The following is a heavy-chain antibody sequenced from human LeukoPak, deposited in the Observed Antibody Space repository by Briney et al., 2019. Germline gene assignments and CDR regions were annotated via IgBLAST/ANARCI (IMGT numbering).Heavy chain of an antibody. CDR1: GGSFSGYY. D-gene: IGHD1-1*01. J-gene: IGHJ4*02. CDR3: ASPLTAGGY. Sequence: SETLSLTCAVYGGSFSGYYWTWIRQPAGKGLEWIGRIYTSGSTNYNPSLKSRVTMSVDTSKNQFSLKLSSVTAADTAVYYCASPLTAGGYWGQGTLVTVSS. CDR2: IYTSGST. V-gene: IGHV4-59*10.